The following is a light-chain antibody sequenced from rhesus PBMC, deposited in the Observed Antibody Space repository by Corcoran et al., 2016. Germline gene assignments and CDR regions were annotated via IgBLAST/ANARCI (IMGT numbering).Light chain of an antibody. Sequence: EIVMTQSPATLSLSPGERATLSCRASQSVSSYVAWYQQKPGQAPRLLIYGASSRATGIPDRFSGSGFGTDFTLIISSLEPEDVGVYYCQQYNNWNTFGPGTKLDIK. CDR3: QQYNNWNT. V-gene: IGKV3S9*01. J-gene: IGKJ3*01. CDR1: QSVSSY. CDR2: GAS.